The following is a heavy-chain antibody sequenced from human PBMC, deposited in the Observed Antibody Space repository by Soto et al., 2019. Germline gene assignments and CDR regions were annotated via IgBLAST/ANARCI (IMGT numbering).Heavy chain of an antibody. CDR1: GGSISSYY. V-gene: IGHV4-59*01. J-gene: IGHJ5*02. CDR3: ARYYYDSSGYYYSGP. D-gene: IGHD3-22*01. CDR2: IYYSGST. Sequence: LSLTCTVSGGSISSYYWSWIRQPPGKGLEWIGYIYYSGSTNYNPSLKSRVTISVDTSKNQFSLKLSSVTAADTAVYYCARYYYDSSGYYYSGPWGQGTLVTVSS.